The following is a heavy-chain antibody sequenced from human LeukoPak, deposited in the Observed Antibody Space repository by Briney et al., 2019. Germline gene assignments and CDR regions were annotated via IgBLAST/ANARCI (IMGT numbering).Heavy chain of an antibody. J-gene: IGHJ4*02. Sequence: SETLSLTCAVSGGSISSGGYSWSWIRQPPGKGLEWIGYIYHSGSTYYNPSLKSRVTISVDRSKNQFSLKLSSVTAADTAVYYCAAGDYCDSSSGFSGYYFDYWGQGTLVTVSS. CDR3: AAGDYCDSSSGFSGYYFDY. D-gene: IGHD3-22*01. V-gene: IGHV4-30-2*01. CDR2: IYHSGST. CDR1: GGSISSGGYS.